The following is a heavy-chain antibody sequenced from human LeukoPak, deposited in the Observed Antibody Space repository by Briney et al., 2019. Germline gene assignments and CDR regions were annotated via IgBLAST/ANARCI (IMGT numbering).Heavy chain of an antibody. J-gene: IGHJ4*02. CDR2: ISSSSSTI. Sequence: PGGSLRLSCAASGFTSSSYSMNWVRQAPGKGLEWVSYISSSSSTIYYADSVKGRFTISRDNAKNSLYLQMNSLRAEDTAVYYCARAKPKNMVRGLIMRRESRYYFDYWGQGTLVTVSS. D-gene: IGHD3-10*01. CDR3: ARAKPKNMVRGLIMRRESRYYFDY. V-gene: IGHV3-48*01. CDR1: GFTSSSYS.